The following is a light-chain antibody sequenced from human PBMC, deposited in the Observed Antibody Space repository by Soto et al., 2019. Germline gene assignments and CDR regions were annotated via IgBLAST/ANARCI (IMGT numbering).Light chain of an antibody. V-gene: IGLV2-14*01. Sequence: QSALTQPASVSGSPGQSITISCTGTSSDVGAYGYVSWYQQHPGKTPKLMIYEVSYRPSGVSNRFSGSKSGNAGSLTISGLQAEDEADYYCSSYTTSSTVVFGGETKLTVL. CDR3: SSYTTSSTVV. CDR2: EVS. J-gene: IGLJ2*01. CDR1: SSDVGAYGY.